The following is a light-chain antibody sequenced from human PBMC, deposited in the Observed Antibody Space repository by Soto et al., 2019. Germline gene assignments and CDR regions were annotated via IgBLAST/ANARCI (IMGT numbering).Light chain of an antibody. CDR3: QQYGSSPT. J-gene: IGKJ5*01. CDR2: LTS. Sequence: EIVLTQSPATLSSFPGDRVTLSCRASQAVNTRLAWYQHKPGQAPRLLIYLTSNRAAGIPARFSGSGSETDFTLTIGRLEPEDFAVYYCQQYGSSPTFGEGTRLEIK. V-gene: IGKV3-20*01. CDR1: QAVNTR.